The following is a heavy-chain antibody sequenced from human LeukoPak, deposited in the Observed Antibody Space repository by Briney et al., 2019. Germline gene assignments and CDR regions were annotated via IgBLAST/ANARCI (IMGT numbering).Heavy chain of an antibody. V-gene: IGHV3-33*01. D-gene: IGHD1-14*01. CDR1: GFTFGGYG. J-gene: IGHJ4*02. CDR2: IAYDGSRA. Sequence: GSLRLSCAGSGFTFGGYGMHWFRQTPGKGLEWVAVIAYDGSRAFYADSVKGRFTISRDNSKNTTSVQMDDLRAEDTAVYYCTRYNNDHFDYWGQGTLVTVSS. CDR3: TRYNNDHFDY.